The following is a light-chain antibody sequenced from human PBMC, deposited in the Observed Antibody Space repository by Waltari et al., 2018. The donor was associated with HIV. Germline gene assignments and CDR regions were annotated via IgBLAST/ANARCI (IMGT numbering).Light chain of an antibody. CDR1: GSDVGHCDL. CDR3: CSYAGRHILV. V-gene: IGLV2-23*01. Sequence: QSALTQPASVSGSPGQSITISCTGAGSDVGHCDLVSWYQQYPRKAPKLLIYEDSKRPSGVSDRVSGSKSGNTASLTSSGLQAEDEADYCCCSYAGRHILVFGGGTKLTVL. J-gene: IGLJ2*01. CDR2: EDS.